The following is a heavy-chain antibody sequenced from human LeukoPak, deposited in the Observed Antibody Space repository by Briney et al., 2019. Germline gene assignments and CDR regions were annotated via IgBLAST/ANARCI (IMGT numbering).Heavy chain of an antibody. D-gene: IGHD2-2*01. CDR2: INSDGSST. CDR3: ARDRIVVVPAAINGAQTNWFDP. CDR1: GFTFSSYW. V-gene: IGHV3-74*01. Sequence: GGSLRLSCAASGFTFSSYWMHWVRQAPGKGLVWVSRINSDGSSTSYADSVKGRFTISRDNAKNTLYLQMNSLRVEDTAVYYCARDRIVVVPAAINGAQTNWFDPWGQGTLVTVSS. J-gene: IGHJ5*02.